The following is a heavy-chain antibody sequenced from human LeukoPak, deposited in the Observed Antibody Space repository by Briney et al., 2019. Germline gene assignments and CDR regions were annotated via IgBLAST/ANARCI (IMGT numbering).Heavy chain of an antibody. Sequence: RASVKVSCKASGYTFSVYYLHWVRQAPGQGLEWMGWINSNSGGTHYLQKFQDRVTMTRDTSISTAYMELSRLTSVDTAVYYDARLPLPWVGARTLIDCWGQGTLVTVSS. V-gene: IGHV1-2*02. J-gene: IGHJ4*02. CDR3: ARLPLPWVGARTLIDC. CDR1: GYTFSVYY. CDR2: INSNSGGT. D-gene: IGHD1-14*01.